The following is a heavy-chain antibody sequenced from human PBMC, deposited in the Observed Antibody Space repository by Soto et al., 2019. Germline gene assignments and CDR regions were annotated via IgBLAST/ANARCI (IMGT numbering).Heavy chain of an antibody. CDR1: GGTSNRFA. V-gene: IGHV1-69*01. Sequence: QVQLVQSGTEVKKPGSSVRVSCKASGGTSNRFAFSWVRQAPGQGLEWMGGSIPIFGTANYAPRFKGRATITADESTSTGYMELSGLRSDDTATYYCATGRGRGCFDSWGQGTQVLVSS. CDR2: SIPIFGTA. CDR3: ATGRGRGCFDS. J-gene: IGHJ4*02. D-gene: IGHD3-16*01.